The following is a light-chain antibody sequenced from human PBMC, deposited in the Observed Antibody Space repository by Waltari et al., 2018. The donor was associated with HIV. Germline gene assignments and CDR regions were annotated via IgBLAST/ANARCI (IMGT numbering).Light chain of an antibody. CDR3: QVWDSSSDHRGV. J-gene: IGLJ3*02. CDR1: NVGSKG. CDR2: YDR. Sequence: SYVVSQPPSVSVAPGQTARMTCEGNNVGSKGVHWYQKKPDQAPILVIYYDRDRPSGIPERFSGSNFGNTATLTITSVEAGDEADYYCQVWDSSSDHRGVFGGGTKLTVL. V-gene: IGLV3-21*04.